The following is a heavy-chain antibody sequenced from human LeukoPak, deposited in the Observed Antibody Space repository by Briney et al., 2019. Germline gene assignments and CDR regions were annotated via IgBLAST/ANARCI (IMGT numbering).Heavy chain of an antibody. CDR2: ISAYNGNT. Sequence: ASVKVSCKASGYTFTSYGISWVRQAPGQGLEWMGWISAYNGNTNYAQKLQGRVTMTTDTSTSTAYMELRSLRSDDTAVYYCARVSSGSAYSSSWYVIGWFDPWGQGTLVTVSS. CDR3: ARVSSGSAYSSSWYVIGWFDP. D-gene: IGHD6-13*01. CDR1: GYTFTSYG. V-gene: IGHV1-18*01. J-gene: IGHJ5*02.